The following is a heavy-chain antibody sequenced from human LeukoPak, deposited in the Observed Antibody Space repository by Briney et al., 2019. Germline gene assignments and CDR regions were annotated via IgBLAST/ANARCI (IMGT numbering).Heavy chain of an antibody. CDR3: ARESAAGPDY. V-gene: IGHV1-18*01. J-gene: IGHJ4*02. CDR1: GYSFTNFG. Sequence: ASVKVSCKASGYSFTNFGVSWVRQAPGQGLEWMGWISAYNGNTNYAQKLRGIVTMTTDPSTSTAYMELRSLRSDDTAVYYCARESAAGPDYWGQGTLVTVSS. D-gene: IGHD6-13*01. CDR2: ISAYNGNT.